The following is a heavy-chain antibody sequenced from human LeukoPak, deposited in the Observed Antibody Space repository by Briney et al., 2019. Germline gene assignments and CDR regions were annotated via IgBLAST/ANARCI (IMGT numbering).Heavy chain of an antibody. D-gene: IGHD3-22*01. J-gene: IGHJ3*02. CDR1: GYTFTGYY. CDR3: ARAKRDYDSSGYYQSAFDI. V-gene: IGHV1-2*06. Sequence: GESLKVSCKASGYTFTGYYMHWVRQAPGQGLEWMGRINPNSGGTNYAQKFQGRVTMTRDTSISTAYMELSRLRSDDTAVYYCARAKRDYDSSGYYQSAFDIWGQGTMVTVSS. CDR2: INPNSGGT.